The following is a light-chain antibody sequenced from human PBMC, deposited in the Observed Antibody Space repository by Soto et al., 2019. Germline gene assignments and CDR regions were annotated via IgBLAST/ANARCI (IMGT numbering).Light chain of an antibody. J-gene: IGLJ1*01. V-gene: IGLV2-14*03. Sequence: QSVLTQPASVSGSPGQSITISCTGTGTDVGSYNYVSWYQQHPDKAPRLMIYGVSNRPSGVSNRFSGSKSGYTASLTISGLQAEDEADYYCSSLTTTTTYVFGTGTKVTVL. CDR1: GTDVGSYNY. CDR3: SSLTTTTTYV. CDR2: GVS.